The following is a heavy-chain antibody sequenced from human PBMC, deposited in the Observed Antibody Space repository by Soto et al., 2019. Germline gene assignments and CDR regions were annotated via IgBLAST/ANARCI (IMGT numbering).Heavy chain of an antibody. J-gene: IGHJ3*02. V-gene: IGHV3-23*01. CDR2: ILVSDST. D-gene: IGHD2-8*02. Sequence: GGSLRLSCAASGFICSSYDMSWVRQAPGKGLEWVSTILVSDSTHYEDSVRGRFTISRDRSKNTVYLQMNSLTAGDTAVYYCAKANATGGGAFDICGQGTMVTVSS. CDR1: GFICSSYD. CDR3: AKANATGGGAFDI.